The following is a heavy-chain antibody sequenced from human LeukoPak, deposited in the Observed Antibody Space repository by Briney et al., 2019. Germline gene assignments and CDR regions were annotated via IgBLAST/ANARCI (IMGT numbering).Heavy chain of an antibody. CDR1: GGSISSGGYY. Sequence: PSQTLSLTCTVSGGSISSGGYYWSWIRQHPGKGLEWIGYIYYSGSTYYNPSLKSRVTISVDTSKNQFSLKLSSVTAADTAVYYCAGEDDSYYYYGMDVWGQGTTVTVSS. J-gene: IGHJ6*02. CDR3: AGEDDSYYYYGMDV. CDR2: IYYSGST. D-gene: IGHD3-22*01. V-gene: IGHV4-31*03.